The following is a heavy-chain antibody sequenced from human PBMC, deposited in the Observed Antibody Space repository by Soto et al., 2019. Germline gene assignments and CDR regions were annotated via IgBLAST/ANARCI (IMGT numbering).Heavy chain of an antibody. Sequence: DVQLVASGGGLMQPGESLRLSCAASGFTVSGKKYVAWVRQAPGKGLEWVSALYDLDGTYYADSVEGRFITSSDSSRTTVYPQTDSLRPDDRAVYCCATWHHQEHAYDIGGQGTTVTVSS. CDR1: GFTVSGKKY. CDR2: LYDLDGT. D-gene: IGHD1-26*01. J-gene: IGHJ3*02. V-gene: IGHV3-53*01. CDR3: ATWHHQEHAYDI.